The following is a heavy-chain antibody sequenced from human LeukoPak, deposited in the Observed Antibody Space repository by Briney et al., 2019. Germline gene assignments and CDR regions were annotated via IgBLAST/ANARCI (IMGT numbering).Heavy chain of an antibody. Sequence: PSETLSLTCTVSGYSISSGYYWGWIRQPPGKGLEWIGSIYHRGSTYYNPSLKRRVTISVDTPKNQFSLKLSSVPAADTAVYFCARVRWQQLGYFDYWGQGTLVTVSS. CDR3: ARVRWQQLGYFDY. V-gene: IGHV4-38-2*02. D-gene: IGHD5-24*01. J-gene: IGHJ4*02. CDR2: IYHRGST. CDR1: GYSISSGYY.